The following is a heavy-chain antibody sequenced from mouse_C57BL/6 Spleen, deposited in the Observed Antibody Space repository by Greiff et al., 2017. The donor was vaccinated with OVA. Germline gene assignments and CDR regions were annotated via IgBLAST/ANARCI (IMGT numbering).Heavy chain of an antibody. V-gene: IGHV14-4*01. D-gene: IGHD1-1*01. CDR3: TRPGSSQYYAMDY. CDR1: GFNIKDDY. J-gene: IGHJ4*01. CDR2: IDPENGDT. Sequence: VQLKQSGAELVRPGASVKLSCTASGFNIKDDYMHWVKQRPEQGLEWIGWIDPENGDTEYASKFQGKATITADTSSNTAYLQLSSLTSEDTAVYYCTRPGSSQYYAMDYWGQGTSVTVSS.